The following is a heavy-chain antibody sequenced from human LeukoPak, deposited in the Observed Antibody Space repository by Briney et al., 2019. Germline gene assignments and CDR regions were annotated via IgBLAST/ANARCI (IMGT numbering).Heavy chain of an antibody. V-gene: IGHV4-39*07. CDR3: ARMGQLGGDYFGY. Sequence: SETLSLTSTVSGGSISSSSYYWGWIRQPPGKGLEWIGEINHSGSTNYNPSLKSRVTISVDTSKNQFSLKLSSVTAADTAVYYCARMGQLGGDYFGYWGQGTLVTVSS. J-gene: IGHJ4*02. CDR1: GGSISSSSYY. CDR2: INHSGST. D-gene: IGHD1-1*01.